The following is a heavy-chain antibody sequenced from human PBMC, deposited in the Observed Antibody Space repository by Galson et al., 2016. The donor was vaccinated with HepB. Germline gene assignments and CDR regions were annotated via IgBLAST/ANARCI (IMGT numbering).Heavy chain of an antibody. CDR1: GFTFSSYG. CDR2: IWYDGSNK. J-gene: IGHJ4*02. V-gene: IGHV3-33*01. CDR3: ARGDYGAYSPFGMDV. D-gene: IGHD4-17*01. Sequence: SLRLSCAASGFTFSSYGMHWVRQAPGKGLKWVAVIWYDGSNKQFADSVKGRFTISRDNSKNTVYLQMNSLRAEDTAVYYCARGDYGAYSPFGMDVGGQGDLVTVSS.